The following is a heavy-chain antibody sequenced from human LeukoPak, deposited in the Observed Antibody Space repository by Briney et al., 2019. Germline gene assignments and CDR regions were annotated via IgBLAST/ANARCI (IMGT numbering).Heavy chain of an antibody. Sequence: GGSLRLSCVASGFTFSSYGMHWVRQAPGKGLEWVAVIWYDGSNDYYADSVKGRFTVSRDNSMDTLYLQMNSLRPEDTAVYYCARGGRWFGELLFDAFDIWGQGTVVTVSS. V-gene: IGHV3-33*01. D-gene: IGHD3-10*01. CDR3: ARGGRWFGELLFDAFDI. CDR2: IWYDGSND. J-gene: IGHJ3*02. CDR1: GFTFSSYG.